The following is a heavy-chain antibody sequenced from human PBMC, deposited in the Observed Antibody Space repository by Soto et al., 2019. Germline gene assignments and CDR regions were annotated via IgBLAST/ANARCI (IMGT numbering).Heavy chain of an antibody. CDR3: AHSSWLRRLESAMDV. CDR2: IYWNDDK. Sequence: YCPTLVNPPPTLTLTCTFSRFSLSTSGFGFGWIRQAPGKALEWLALIYWNDDKRYRPSLKSRLTITKDTSKNQVVLTMTNMDPVDTPTHHSAHSSWLRRLESAMDVWGQGTTATDSS. J-gene: IGHJ6*02. D-gene: IGHD5-12*01. V-gene: IGHV2-5*01. CDR1: RFSLSTSGFG.